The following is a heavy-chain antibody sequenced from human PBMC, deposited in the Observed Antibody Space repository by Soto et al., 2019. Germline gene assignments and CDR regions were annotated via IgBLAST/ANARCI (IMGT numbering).Heavy chain of an antibody. CDR3: ARESEDLTSNFDY. CDR1: GFTFTRYS. V-gene: IGHV3-21*06. J-gene: IGHJ4*02. CDR2: ISSTTNI. Sequence: GSLRLSCAASGFTFTRYSMNWVRQAPGKGLEWVSSISSTTNIYYGDSMKGRFTISRDNAKNSLYLEMNSLRAEDTAVYYCARESEDLTSNFDYWGQGTRVTVSS.